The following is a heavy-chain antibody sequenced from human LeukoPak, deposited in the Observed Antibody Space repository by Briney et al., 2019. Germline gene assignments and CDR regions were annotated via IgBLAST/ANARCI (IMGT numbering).Heavy chain of an antibody. CDR1: GGSISSSNW. CDR3: ARAGRILWFGEKKYNWFDP. Sequence: PSETLSLTCAVSGGSISSSNWWDWVRQPPGKGLEWIGEIYHSGSTNYNPSLKSRVTISVDTSKNQFSLKLSSVTAADTAVYYCARAGRILWFGEKKYNWFDPWGQGTLVTVSS. CDR2: IYHSGST. D-gene: IGHD3-10*01. J-gene: IGHJ5*02. V-gene: IGHV4-4*02.